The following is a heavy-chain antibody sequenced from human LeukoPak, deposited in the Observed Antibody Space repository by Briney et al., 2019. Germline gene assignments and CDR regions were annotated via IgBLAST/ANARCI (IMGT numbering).Heavy chain of an antibody. D-gene: IGHD3-10*01. V-gene: IGHV1-69*13. J-gene: IGHJ6*03. CDR3: ASIGGSGSGSYFSVDYYYMDV. CDR2: IIPIFGTA. Sequence: GASVKVSCKASGGTFSSYAISWVRQAPGQGLEWMGGIIPIFGTANYAQKFQGRVTITADESTSTAYMELSSLRSEDTAVYYCASIGGSGSGSYFSVDYYYMDVWGKGTTVTISS. CDR1: GGTFSSYA.